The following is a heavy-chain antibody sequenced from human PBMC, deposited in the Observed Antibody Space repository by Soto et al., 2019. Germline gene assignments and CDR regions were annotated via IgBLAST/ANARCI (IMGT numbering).Heavy chain of an antibody. Sequence: PGGSLRLSCAVSGFSFSSYSMNWVRQAPGKGLEWVSSISGTSSSIYHADSVKGRFTISRDNAKNSLFLQMNSLRAEDTAVYYCARMMADYYGSSGYYNHDAFDIWGQGTMVTVSS. J-gene: IGHJ3*02. CDR2: ISGTSSSI. CDR1: GFSFSSYS. D-gene: IGHD3-22*01. CDR3: ARMMADYYGSSGYYNHDAFDI. V-gene: IGHV3-21*01.